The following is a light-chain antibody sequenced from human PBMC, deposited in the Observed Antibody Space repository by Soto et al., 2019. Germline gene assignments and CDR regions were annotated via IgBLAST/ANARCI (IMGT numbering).Light chain of an antibody. J-gene: IGKJ1*01. CDR3: QQYRNWRT. V-gene: IGKV3-15*01. Sequence: EIVMTQSPATLSVSPGERATLSFRASQSVSSNLAWYQQKPRQAPRLLIYDASTRATGLPARFSGSGSGTEFTLTISSLQSEDFAVYYCQQYRNWRTFGQGTKVDIK. CDR2: DAS. CDR1: QSVSSN.